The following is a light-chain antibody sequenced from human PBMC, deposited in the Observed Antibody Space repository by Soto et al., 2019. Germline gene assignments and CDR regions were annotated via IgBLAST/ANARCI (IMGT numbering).Light chain of an antibody. CDR3: QQYNGTPRT. CDR2: WAS. CDR1: QTLLNRSKNRNY. J-gene: IGKJ2*02. V-gene: IGKV4-1*01. Sequence: DIVMTQSPDSLAVSLGERATIHCKSSQTLLNRSKNRNYLAWYQQKPRQPPKLIISWASTRDSGAPDRFSGSGSGTEFNLTISSLQAEDVAVYVGQQYNGTPRTFGQGTKVEIK.